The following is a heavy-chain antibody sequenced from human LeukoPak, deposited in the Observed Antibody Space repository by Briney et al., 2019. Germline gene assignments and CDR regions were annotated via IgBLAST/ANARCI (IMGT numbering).Heavy chain of an antibody. V-gene: IGHV3-21*01. J-gene: IGHJ6*02. D-gene: IGHD3-10*01. CDR1: GFTFTNYA. CDR3: ARDLYYGSGSYSKQYYYYGMDV. CDR2: ISSSSSYI. Sequence: GGSLRLSCAASGFTFTNYALNWVRQAPGKGLEWVSSISSSSSYIYYADSVKGRFTISRDNAKNSLYLQMNSLRAEDTAVYYCARDLYYGSGSYSKQYYYYGMDVWGQGTTVTVSS.